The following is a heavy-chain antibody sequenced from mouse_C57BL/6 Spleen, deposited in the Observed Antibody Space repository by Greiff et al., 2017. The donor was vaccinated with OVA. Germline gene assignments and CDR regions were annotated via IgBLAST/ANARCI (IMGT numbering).Heavy chain of an antibody. CDR3: ARPLYYSEGYVDV. D-gene: IGHD2-12*01. Sequence: QVQLQQPGAELVRPGSSVKLSCKASGYTFTSYWMDWVKQRPGQGLEWIGNIYPSDSETHYNQKFKDKATLTVDKSSSTAYMQLSSLTSDDSAVYYCARPLYYSEGYVDVWGTGTTVTVSS. V-gene: IGHV1-61*01. CDR2: IYPSDSET. J-gene: IGHJ1*03. CDR1: GYTFTSYW.